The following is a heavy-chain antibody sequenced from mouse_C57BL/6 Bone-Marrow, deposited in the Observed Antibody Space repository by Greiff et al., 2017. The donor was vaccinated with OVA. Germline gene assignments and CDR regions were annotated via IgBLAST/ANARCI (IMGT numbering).Heavy chain of an antibody. Sequence: EVKVVESGGGLVQPGASLRLSCAASGFTFTDYYMSWVRQPPGKAPEWLALIRNKANGYTTEYTASVKGRFTISRDNSQNILHLQMNTLVAEVSATYYCVKDGSYAMDYWGQGTSVTVSS. CDR2: IRNKANGYTT. CDR3: VKDGSYAMDY. J-gene: IGHJ4*01. V-gene: IGHV7-4*01. CDR1: GFTFTDYY.